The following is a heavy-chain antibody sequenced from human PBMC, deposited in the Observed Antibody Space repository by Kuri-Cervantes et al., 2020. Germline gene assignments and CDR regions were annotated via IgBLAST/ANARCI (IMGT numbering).Heavy chain of an antibody. CDR2: IVVGSGKT. J-gene: IGHJ4*02. CDR1: GFSFPSSA. CDR3: ARALGGYDADY. V-gene: IGHV1-58*01. D-gene: IGHD5-12*01. Sequence: SVKVSCKASGFSFPSSAVQWVRQARGQRLEWIGWIVVGSGKTNYAQKFQGRVTFTRDMSTSTAYMELSSLRSEDTAVYYCARALGGYDADYWGQGTLVTVSS.